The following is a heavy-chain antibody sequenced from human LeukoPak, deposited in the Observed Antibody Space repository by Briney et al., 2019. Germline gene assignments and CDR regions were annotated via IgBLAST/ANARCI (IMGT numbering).Heavy chain of an antibody. D-gene: IGHD3-22*01. CDR3: ARVVLVKYYYDSGGLAPRYYYYMDV. Sequence: SETLSLTCTVSGVSISGSSYYWGWIRQPPGKGLEWIGTIYYSGSTYYNPSLKSRVIISVDTSKNQFSLKLSSVTAADTAVYYCARVVLVKYYYDSGGLAPRYYYYMDVWGKGTTVTVSS. V-gene: IGHV4-39*07. CDR1: GVSISGSSYY. J-gene: IGHJ6*03. CDR2: IYYSGST.